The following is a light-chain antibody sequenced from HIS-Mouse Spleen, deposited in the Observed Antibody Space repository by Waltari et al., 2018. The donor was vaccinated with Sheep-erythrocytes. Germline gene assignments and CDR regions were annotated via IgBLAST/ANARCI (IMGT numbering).Light chain of an antibody. CDR1: RSSVGGSNY. V-gene: IGLV2-14*03. CDR3: SSFTSSSTLV. Sequence: QSALTQPASVSGSPGQSITISCTGTRSSVGGSNYVPWYQQHPGKAPKLMIYDVTNRPSGVSNRFSGSKSGNTASLTISGLQAEDGADYYCSSFTSSSTLVFGTGTKVTVL. J-gene: IGLJ1*01. CDR2: DVT.